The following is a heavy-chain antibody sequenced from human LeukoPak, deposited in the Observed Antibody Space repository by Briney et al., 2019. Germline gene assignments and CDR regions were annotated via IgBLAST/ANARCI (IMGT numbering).Heavy chain of an antibody. CDR3: ARAKVSGYYGSGQNWFDP. CDR2: FYHGGST. V-gene: IGHV4-38-2*02. J-gene: IGHJ5*02. CDR1: GYSISTGYY. D-gene: IGHD3-10*01. Sequence: SETLSLTCTVPGYSISTGYYWDWIRQPPGKGLEWIGTFYHGGSTYYNPSLKSRVTISVDTSKNQFSLNLTSVTAADTAVYYCARAKVSGYYGSGQNWFDPWGQGTLVIVSS.